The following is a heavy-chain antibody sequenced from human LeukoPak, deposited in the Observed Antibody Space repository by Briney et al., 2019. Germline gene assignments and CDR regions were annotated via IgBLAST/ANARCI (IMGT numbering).Heavy chain of an antibody. J-gene: IGHJ4*02. V-gene: IGHV1-8*01. D-gene: IGHD3-9*01. Sequence: ASVKVSCKASGYTFTIYDINWMRQAPGQGLEWVGWMNPNSGNTGYAQTFQGKLTMTRNTSIKTAYMELSSLRSEDTAVYYCARRFYDNLTGHTWYDYWGQGTLVTVSS. CDR3: ARRFYDNLTGHTWYDY. CDR2: MNPNSGNT. CDR1: GYTFTIYD.